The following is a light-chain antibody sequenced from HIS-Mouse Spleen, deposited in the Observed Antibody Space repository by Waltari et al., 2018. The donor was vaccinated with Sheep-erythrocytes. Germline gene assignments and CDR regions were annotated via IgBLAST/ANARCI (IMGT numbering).Light chain of an antibody. CDR3: MQALQTPLT. Sequence: DIVMTQSPLSLPVTPGEPASISCRSSQSLLHSNGYNYLDWYLQKPGHSTRLLIYLGSNRASGVPDRFSGSGSGTDFTLKISRVEAEDVGVYYCMQALQTPLTFGGGTKVEIK. J-gene: IGKJ4*01. CDR2: LGS. V-gene: IGKV2-28*01. CDR1: QSLLHSNGYNY.